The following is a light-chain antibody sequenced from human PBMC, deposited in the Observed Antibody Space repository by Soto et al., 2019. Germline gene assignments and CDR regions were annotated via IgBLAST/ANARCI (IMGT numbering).Light chain of an antibody. V-gene: IGLV2-14*01. CDR1: SSDVGGYNY. CDR3: SSYTSSSTLGGHV. Sequence: QSALTQPASVSGSPGQSITISCTGTSSDVGGYNYVSWYQQHPGKAPRLMIYDVSNRPSGVSNRFSGSKSGNTASLTISGLQAEDEADYYCSSYTSSSTLGGHVCGTGTKVTVL. CDR2: DVS. J-gene: IGLJ1*01.